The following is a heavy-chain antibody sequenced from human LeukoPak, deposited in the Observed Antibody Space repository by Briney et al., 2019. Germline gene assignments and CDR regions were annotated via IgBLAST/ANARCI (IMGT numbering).Heavy chain of an antibody. CDR3: AQGWVVLAATPSLAYFQH. CDR1: GGTFSSYA. Sequence: SVKVSCKASGGTFSSYAISWVRQAPGQGLEWMGGIIPIFGTANYAQKFQGRVTITTDESTSTAYMELSSLRGEDTAIYYCAQGWVVLAATPSLAYFQHWGQGTLAIVS. V-gene: IGHV1-69*05. J-gene: IGHJ1*01. CDR2: IIPIFGTA. D-gene: IGHD2-15*01.